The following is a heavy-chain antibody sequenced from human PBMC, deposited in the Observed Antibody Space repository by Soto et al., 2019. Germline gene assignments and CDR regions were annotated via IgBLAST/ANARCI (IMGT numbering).Heavy chain of an antibody. CDR3: ASSRGGQKLVPYYFDY. Sequence: PSETLSLTCTVSGGSISSYYWSWIRQPPGKGLEWIGYIYYSGSTNYNPSLKSRVTISVDTSKNQFSLKLSSVTAADTAVYHCASSRGGQKLVPYYFDYWGQGTLVTVSS. CDR1: GGSISSYY. CDR2: IYYSGST. J-gene: IGHJ4*02. D-gene: IGHD6-13*01. V-gene: IGHV4-59*01.